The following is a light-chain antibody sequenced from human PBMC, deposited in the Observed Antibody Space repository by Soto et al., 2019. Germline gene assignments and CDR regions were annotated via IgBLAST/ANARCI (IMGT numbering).Light chain of an antibody. CDR1: QIINTY. Sequence: DIQMTQSPSSLSASVGDRVTITCRASQIINTYLNWYQQKPGRPPKLLIFGASSLRSGVPSRFSGTGSGTDFTLTINSLQPDDFATYYCQQSYSSPYTFGQGTKLEIK. J-gene: IGKJ2*01. CDR3: QQSYSSPYT. V-gene: IGKV1-39*01. CDR2: GAS.